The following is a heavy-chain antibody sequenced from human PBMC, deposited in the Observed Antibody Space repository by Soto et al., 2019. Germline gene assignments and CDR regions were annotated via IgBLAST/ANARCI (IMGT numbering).Heavy chain of an antibody. CDR1: GFNFGAYA. V-gene: IGHV3-49*04. CDR3: TRSLAIDFDS. CDR2: IRRKAYGGTT. J-gene: IGHJ4*02. Sequence: PGGSLRLSWSASGFNFGAYAISWVRQPPGKGLEWVGFIRRKAYGGTTDYAASVKGRFTISRDDSKSIAYLQMNSLKIEDTAVYYCTRSLAIDFDSWGQGTLVTVSS.